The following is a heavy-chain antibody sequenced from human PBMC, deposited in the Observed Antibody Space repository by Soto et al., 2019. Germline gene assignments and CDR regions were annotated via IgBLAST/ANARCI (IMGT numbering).Heavy chain of an antibody. CDR1: GYTFTGYY. CDR2: INPNSGGT. Sequence: ASVKVSCKASGYTFTGYYMHWVRQAPGQGLEWMGWINPNSGGTNYAQKFQGWVTMTRDTSISTAYMELSGLRSDDTAVYYCAVYDSSGPGAFDIWGQGTMVTV. CDR3: AVYDSSGPGAFDI. D-gene: IGHD3-22*01. J-gene: IGHJ3*02. V-gene: IGHV1-2*04.